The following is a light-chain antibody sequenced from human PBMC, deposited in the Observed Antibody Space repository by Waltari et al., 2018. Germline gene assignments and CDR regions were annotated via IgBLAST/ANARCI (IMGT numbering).Light chain of an antibody. CDR2: GKD. CDR1: SLRSYD. Sequence: SSELTQDPAVSVALGQTVRITCQGDSLRSYDASWYQQKPGQAPILVIYGKDNRPSGIPALFSGSTSGNTASLTITGSQAEDEADHYCHSRVVSNVRGAFGGGTKLTVL. CDR3: HSRVVSNVRGA. J-gene: IGLJ2*01. V-gene: IGLV3-19*01.